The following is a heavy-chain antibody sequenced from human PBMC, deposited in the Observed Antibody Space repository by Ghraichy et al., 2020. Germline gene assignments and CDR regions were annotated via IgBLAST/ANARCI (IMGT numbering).Heavy chain of an antibody. D-gene: IGHD2-2*01. J-gene: IGHJ6*02. CDR3: AKGFGIVVLPVLLQNYYYAMDV. CDR1: GVPFSGYY. V-gene: IGHV4-34*01. Sequence: SETLSLTCAVSGVPFSGYYWAWIRQSPDKGLEWIGEIDYRGSINYNSSLSARATISVDISKNQFSLRLTSVTAADTAVFYCAKGFGIVVLPVLLQNYYYAMDVWGQGTIVTDSS. CDR2: IDYRGSI.